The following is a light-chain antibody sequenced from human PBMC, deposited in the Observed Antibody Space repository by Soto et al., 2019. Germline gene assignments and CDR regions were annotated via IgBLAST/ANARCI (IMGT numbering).Light chain of an antibody. CDR2: NNN. CDR3: AAWNDSLNGQV. CDR1: SSNIGSNT. Sequence: QAVVTQPPSASGTPGQRVTISCSGSSSNIGSNTVNWYQQVPGTAPKLLIYNNNQRPSGVPDRFSGSKSRTSASLAISGLQSEDEDDYYCAAWNDSLNGQVFGGGTTLTVL. V-gene: IGLV1-44*01. J-gene: IGLJ2*01.